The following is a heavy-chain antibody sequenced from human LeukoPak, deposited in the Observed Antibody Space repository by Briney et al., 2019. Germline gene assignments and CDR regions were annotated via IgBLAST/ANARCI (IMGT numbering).Heavy chain of an antibody. Sequence: SETLSLTCAVYGGSFSGYYWSWIRQPPGKGLEWIGYIYHSGSTYYNPSLKSRVTISVDRSKNQFSLKLSSVTAADTAVYYCARGKTGTTADYWGQGTLVTVSS. CDR1: GGSFSGYY. J-gene: IGHJ4*02. CDR3: ARGKTGTTADY. D-gene: IGHD1-1*01. CDR2: IYHSGST. V-gene: IGHV4-34*01.